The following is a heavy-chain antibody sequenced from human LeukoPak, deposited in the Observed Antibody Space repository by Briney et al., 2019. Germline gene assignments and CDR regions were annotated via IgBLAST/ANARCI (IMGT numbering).Heavy chain of an antibody. CDR1: GGSISSSSYC. CDR3: ARAKKEYSSGWYTWFDY. D-gene: IGHD6-19*01. CDR2: IYYSGST. J-gene: IGHJ4*02. V-gene: IGHV4-39*07. Sequence: SETLSLTCTVSGGSISSSSYCWGWIRQPPGKGLEWIGSIYYSGSTYYNPSLKSRVTISVDTSKNQFSLKLSSVTAADTAVYYCARAKKEYSSGWYTWFDYWGQGTLVTVSS.